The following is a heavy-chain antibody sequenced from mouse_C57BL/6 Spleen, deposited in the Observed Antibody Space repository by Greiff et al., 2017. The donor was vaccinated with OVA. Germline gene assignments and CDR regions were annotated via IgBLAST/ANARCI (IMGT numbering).Heavy chain of an antibody. Sequence: VKVVESGAELVRPGASVTLSCKASGYTFTDYEMHWVKQTPVHGLAWIGAIDPETGGTAYNQKFKGKAILTADKSSSTAYMELRSLTSEDSAVYYCTRGAFFDYWGQGTTLTVSS. D-gene: IGHD3-1*01. V-gene: IGHV1-15*01. CDR3: TRGAFFDY. CDR2: IDPETGGT. J-gene: IGHJ2*01. CDR1: GYTFTDYE.